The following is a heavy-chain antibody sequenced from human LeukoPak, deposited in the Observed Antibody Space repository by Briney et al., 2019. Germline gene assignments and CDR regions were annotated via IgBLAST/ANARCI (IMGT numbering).Heavy chain of an antibody. CDR1: GFTLSKFA. CDR3: AKDPMVRGSTYDY. J-gene: IGHJ4*02. V-gene: IGHV3-23*01. CDR2: ISGSGTT. Sequence: GACLRLSCAASGFTLSKFAMTWVRPAPGRGLEWVSSISGSGTTYYADSVKGQFTVSRDNSKNTLYLQLNSLRADDTALYYCAKDPMVRGSTYDYWGQGTLVTVSS. D-gene: IGHD3-10*01.